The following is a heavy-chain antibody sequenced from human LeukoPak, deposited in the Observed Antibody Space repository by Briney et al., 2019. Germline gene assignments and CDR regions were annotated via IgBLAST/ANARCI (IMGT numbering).Heavy chain of an antibody. CDR3: ARGVWDSRDPLSYYFDH. D-gene: IGHD3-16*01. CDR1: GGSISTYY. Sequence: PPETLSLTCTVSGGSISTYYWTWIRQPAGKGLEWIGRIFNLGITKYNPSLKSRVTMSVNTSKNQFSLKLTSVTAADTAVYYCARGVWDSRDPLSYYFDHWGQGTLVAVSS. V-gene: IGHV4-4*07. J-gene: IGHJ4*02. CDR2: IFNLGIT.